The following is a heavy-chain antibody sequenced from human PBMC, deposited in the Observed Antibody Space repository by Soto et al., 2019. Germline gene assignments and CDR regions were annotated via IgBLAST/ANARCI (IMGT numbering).Heavy chain of an antibody. CDR3: ARDKIVGGWYYFDY. V-gene: IGHV1-3*01. CDR1: GYTFTSYA. D-gene: IGHD6-19*01. CDR2: INAGNGNT. Sequence: ASVKVSCKASGYTFTSYAMHWVRQAPGQRLEWMGWINAGNGNTKYSQKFQGRVTITRDTSASTAYMELSSLRSEDTAVYYCARDKIVGGWYYFDYWGQGTLVTVSS. J-gene: IGHJ4*02.